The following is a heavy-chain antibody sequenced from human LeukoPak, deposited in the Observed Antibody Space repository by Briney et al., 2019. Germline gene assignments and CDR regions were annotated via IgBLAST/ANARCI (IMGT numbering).Heavy chain of an antibody. CDR1: GFTFTSYS. J-gene: IGHJ4*02. D-gene: IGHD4-23*01. Sequence: GGSLRLSCAASGFTFTSYSMNWVRQAPGKGLEWVSSISSSSSYIYYAGSVKGRFTISRDNAKNSLYLQMNSLRAEDTAVYYCARHVSGRWELFFDSWGQGALVTVSS. CDR2: ISSSSSYI. V-gene: IGHV3-21*01. CDR3: ARHVSGRWELFFDS.